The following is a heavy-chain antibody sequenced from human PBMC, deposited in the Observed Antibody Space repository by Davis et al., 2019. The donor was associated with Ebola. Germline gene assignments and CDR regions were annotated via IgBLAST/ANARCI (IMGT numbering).Heavy chain of an antibody. CDR1: GFTFSSYD. CDR2: FSYDGSDT. Sequence: GESLKISCSASGFTFSSYDMHWVRQAPGKGREGLAAFSYDGSDTYYGDSVKGRFTISRDNSRNTVYLQMWSLTIEDTAVYYCAGKDYYFDCWGQGTLVAVSS. J-gene: IGHJ4*02. V-gene: IGHV3-30*03. CDR3: AGKDYYFDC.